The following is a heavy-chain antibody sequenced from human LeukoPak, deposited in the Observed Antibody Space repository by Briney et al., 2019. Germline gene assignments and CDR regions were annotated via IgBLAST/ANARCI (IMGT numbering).Heavy chain of an antibody. CDR3: ARNGNSYYYYYYMDV. D-gene: IGHD2-8*01. J-gene: IGHJ6*03. Sequence: ASVKVSCKASGYTFTGYYMHWVRQAPGQGLEWMGWINPNSGGTNYAQTFQGRVTMTRNTSISTAYMELSSLRSEDTAVYYCARNGNSYYYYYYMDVWGKGTTVTISS. CDR2: INPNSGGT. V-gene: IGHV1-2*02. CDR1: GYTFTGYY.